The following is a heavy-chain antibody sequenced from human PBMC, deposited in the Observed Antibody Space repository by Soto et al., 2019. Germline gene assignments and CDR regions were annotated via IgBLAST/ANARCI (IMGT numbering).Heavy chain of an antibody. D-gene: IGHD3-22*01. V-gene: IGHV4-34*01. Sequence: PSETLSLTCAVYCESFSNHYWTWIRQSPGKGLEWVGEINYSGSTRYNWSLGSRVTISVDTSKNQFSLMVTSVTAEDTAVYYCARGVVYRDVGLAYGMDVWGQGTTVTVSS. CDR1: CESFSNHY. J-gene: IGHJ6*02. CDR2: INYSGST. CDR3: ARGVVYRDVGLAYGMDV.